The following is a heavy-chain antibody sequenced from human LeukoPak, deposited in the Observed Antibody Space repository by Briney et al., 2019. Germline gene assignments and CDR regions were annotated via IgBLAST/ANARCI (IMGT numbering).Heavy chain of an antibody. V-gene: IGHV1-8*01. Sequence: ASVKVSCKASGYTFTSYDFNWVRQATGQRPEWMGWMSPNSGDTGYAQKFQDRVTITRDTSASTAYIELRSLRSEDTAMYYCARGSTSDWPLDHWGQETLVTISS. CDR2: MSPNSGDT. CDR3: ARGSTSDWPLDH. J-gene: IGHJ4*02. CDR1: GYTFTSYD. D-gene: IGHD2-2*01.